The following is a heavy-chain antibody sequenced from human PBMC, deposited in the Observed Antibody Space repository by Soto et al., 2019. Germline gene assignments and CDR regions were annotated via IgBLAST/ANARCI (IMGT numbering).Heavy chain of an antibody. CDR1: GDSISGDYY. CDR2: VFHTGST. D-gene: IGHD3-16*01. Sequence: SETLSLTCSISGDSISGDYYWGWIRQPPGEGLEWIGVVFHTGSTHYSPSLKSRVSISRGTSKKLFSLRLTSVTAADAAVYYCARQFQYAYDSWGPGILVTVSS. CDR3: ARQFQYAYDS. V-gene: IGHV4-38-2*01. J-gene: IGHJ5*02.